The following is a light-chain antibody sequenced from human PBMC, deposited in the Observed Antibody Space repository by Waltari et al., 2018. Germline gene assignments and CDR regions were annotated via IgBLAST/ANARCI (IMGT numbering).Light chain of an antibody. CDR3: QQYNDFSSLT. J-gene: IGKJ4*01. Sequence: DTQLTQSPSTLSASVGDRVTITCRASQIISTRLAWYQQKPGKAPKLLIYKASSLESGVPSRFSGSGSGTEFTLTISSLQPDDFATYYCQQYNDFSSLTFGGGTKVEIE. CDR1: QIISTR. V-gene: IGKV1-5*03. CDR2: KAS.